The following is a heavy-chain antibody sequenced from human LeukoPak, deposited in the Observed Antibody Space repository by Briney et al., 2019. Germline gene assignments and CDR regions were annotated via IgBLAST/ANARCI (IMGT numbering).Heavy chain of an antibody. CDR3: AREYSSSPYFDY. CDR1: GYTFISYA. D-gene: IGHD6-6*01. CDR2: ISAYNGNT. Sequence: GASVKVSCKAFGYTFISYAMNWVRQAPGQGLEWMGWISAYNGNTNYAQKLRGRVTMTTDTSTSTAYMELRSLRSDDTAVYYCAREYSSSPYFDYWGQGTLVTVSS. J-gene: IGHJ4*02. V-gene: IGHV1-18*01.